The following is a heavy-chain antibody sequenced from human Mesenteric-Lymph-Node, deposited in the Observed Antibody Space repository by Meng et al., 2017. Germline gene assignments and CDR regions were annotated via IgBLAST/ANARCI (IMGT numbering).Heavy chain of an antibody. Sequence: GESLKISCAASGFTFSSYAMHWVRQAPGKGLEWVAVISYDGSNKYYADSVKGRFTISRDNSKNTLYLQMNSLRAEDTALYYCARGSRRFYWGQGTLVTVSS. V-gene: IGHV3-30*04. D-gene: IGHD3-10*01. CDR2: ISYDGSNK. CDR1: GFTFSSYA. J-gene: IGHJ4*02. CDR3: ARGSRRFY.